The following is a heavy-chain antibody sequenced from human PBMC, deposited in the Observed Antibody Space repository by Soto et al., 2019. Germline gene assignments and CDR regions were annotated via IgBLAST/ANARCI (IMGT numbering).Heavy chain of an antibody. CDR3: ARDWSSGSDY. CDR2: ISAYNGKK. D-gene: IGHD1-26*01. CDR1: GYTFTSYG. Sequence: ASVKVSCKASGYTFTSYGISWVRQAPGQGLKWIEWISAYNGKKNYAQKLQGRVTMTTDTSTSTAYMELRSLRSDDTAVYYCARDWSSGSDYWGQGTLVTVSS. V-gene: IGHV1-18*01. J-gene: IGHJ4*02.